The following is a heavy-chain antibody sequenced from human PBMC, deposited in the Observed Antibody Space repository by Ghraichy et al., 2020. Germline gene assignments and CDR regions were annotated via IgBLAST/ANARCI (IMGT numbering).Heavy chain of an antibody. D-gene: IGHD2-15*01. CDR1: GFTFSSYW. V-gene: IGHV3-74*01. Sequence: GGSLRLSCAASGFTFSSYWMHWVRQAPGKGLVWVPRINSDGSSTSYADSVKGRFTISRDNAKNTLYLQMNSLRAEDTAVYYCARCGGGSCSYFDYWGQGTLVTVSS. CDR2: INSDGSST. J-gene: IGHJ4*02. CDR3: ARCGGGSCSYFDY.